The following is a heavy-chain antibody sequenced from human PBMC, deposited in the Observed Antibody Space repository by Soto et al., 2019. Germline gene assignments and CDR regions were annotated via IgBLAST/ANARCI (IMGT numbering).Heavy chain of an antibody. Sequence: GGSLRLSCAASGFPFSSYVMSWVRQAPGKGLEWVSGITGGGSNTFYADSVKGRFTISRDNSKNTLFLQMNSLGAEDTAVYYCAKDSNKYSSSLRGRYFDYWGQGSGVTVSS. CDR1: GFPFSSYV. V-gene: IGHV3-23*01. CDR3: AKDSNKYSSSLRGRYFDY. J-gene: IGHJ4*02. CDR2: ITGGGSNT. D-gene: IGHD4-4*01.